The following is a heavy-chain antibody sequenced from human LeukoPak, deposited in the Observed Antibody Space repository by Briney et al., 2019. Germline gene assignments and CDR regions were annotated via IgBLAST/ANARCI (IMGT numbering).Heavy chain of an antibody. J-gene: IGHJ3*02. CDR1: GGSISSGGYS. Sequence: SEALSLTCAFSGGSISSGGYSWSWIRQPPGKGLEWIGYIYYSGSTYYNPSLKSRVTISVDTSKNQFSLKLSSVTAADTAVYYCARDRANRYAFDIWGQGTMVTVSS. D-gene: IGHD2-8*01. V-gene: IGHV4-30-4*07. CDR3: ARDRANRYAFDI. CDR2: IYYSGST.